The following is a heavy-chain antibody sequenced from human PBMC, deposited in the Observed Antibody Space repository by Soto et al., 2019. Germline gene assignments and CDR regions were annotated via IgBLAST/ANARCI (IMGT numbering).Heavy chain of an antibody. Sequence: GESLKISCKGSGYSFPTHWIGWVRQMPGKGLEWMGIIYPGDSDTRYSPSFQGQVTISVDKSINTAYLQWSTLKASDTAMYYCARGYCTTTICDPWFDPWGQGTLVTVSS. J-gene: IGHJ5*02. V-gene: IGHV5-51*01. D-gene: IGHD2-2*01. CDR1: GYSFPTHW. CDR3: ARGYCTTTICDPWFDP. CDR2: IYPGDSDT.